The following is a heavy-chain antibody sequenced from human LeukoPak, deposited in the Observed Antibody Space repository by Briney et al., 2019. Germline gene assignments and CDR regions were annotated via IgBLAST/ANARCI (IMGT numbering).Heavy chain of an antibody. Sequence: PGGSLRLSCAASGFAFSTYAMSGVRQAPGKGLEWVSVVSGRGVTSYYADSVKGRFTISRDDSRNALFLHMRSLRAEDTAVYYCAKDRRDGFLGDAFDIWGQGTMVTVSS. CDR1: GFAFSTYA. D-gene: IGHD5-24*01. CDR3: AKDRRDGFLGDAFDI. CDR2: VSGRGVTS. J-gene: IGHJ3*02. V-gene: IGHV3-23*01.